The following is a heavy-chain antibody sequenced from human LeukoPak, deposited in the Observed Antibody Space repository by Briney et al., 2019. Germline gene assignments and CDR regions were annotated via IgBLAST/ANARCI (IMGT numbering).Heavy chain of an antibody. CDR3: ARPSRSTGPAY. CDR2: FSSTSNTI. D-gene: IGHD2-2*01. J-gene: IGHJ4*02. V-gene: IGHV3-48*02. Sequence: GGSLRLSCAASGFTFSNYSMNWVRQAPGKGLEWVSCFSSTSNTIYYADSVKGRFTISRDNAKNSLDLQMNSLRDEDTAVYYCARPSRSTGPAYWGQGTLVTVSS. CDR1: GFTFSNYS.